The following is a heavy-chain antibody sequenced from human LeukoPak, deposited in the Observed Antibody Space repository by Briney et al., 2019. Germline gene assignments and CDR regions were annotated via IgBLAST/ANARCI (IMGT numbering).Heavy chain of an antibody. Sequence: SETLSLTCTVSGGTISSYHWSWIRQPPGKGLEWIGYIYYSGSTNYNPSLKSRVNISVDTSKNQFSLKLSSVTAADTAVYYCARGSYGSGSYLGLNWFDPWGQGTLVTVSS. CDR2: IYYSGST. J-gene: IGHJ5*02. CDR3: ARGSYGSGSYLGLNWFDP. V-gene: IGHV4-59*01. CDR1: GGTISSYH. D-gene: IGHD3-10*01.